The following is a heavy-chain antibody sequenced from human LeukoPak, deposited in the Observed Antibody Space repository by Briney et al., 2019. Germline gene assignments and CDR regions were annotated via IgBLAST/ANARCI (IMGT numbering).Heavy chain of an antibody. CDR3: ARGGSSGYYYG. D-gene: IGHD3-22*01. J-gene: IGHJ4*02. CDR2: LYTSGST. Sequence: SETLSLTCTVSGGSISSYYWSWIRQPAGKGLEWIGRLYTSGSTNYNPSLKSRVTMSVDTSKNQFSLKLTPMTAADTAVYYCARGGSSGYYYGWGQGTLVTVSS. V-gene: IGHV4-4*07. CDR1: GGSISSYY.